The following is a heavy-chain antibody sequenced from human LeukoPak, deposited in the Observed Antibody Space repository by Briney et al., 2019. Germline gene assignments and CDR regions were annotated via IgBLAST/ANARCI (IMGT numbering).Heavy chain of an antibody. Sequence: ASVKVSCKASGYTFTSYGISWVRQAPGQGLEWMGWISAYNGNTNYAQKLQGRVTMTTDTSTSTAYMELRSLRSEDTAVYYCATAYYDSSGYYRGVFDYWGQGTLVTVSS. D-gene: IGHD3-22*01. CDR3: ATAYYDSSGYYRGVFDY. J-gene: IGHJ4*02. CDR1: GYTFTSYG. CDR2: ISAYNGNT. V-gene: IGHV1-18*01.